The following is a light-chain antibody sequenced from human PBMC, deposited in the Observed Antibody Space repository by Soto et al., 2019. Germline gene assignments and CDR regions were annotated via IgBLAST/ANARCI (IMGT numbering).Light chain of an antibody. V-gene: IGLV2-14*01. CDR1: SSDVGGYNY. CDR3: SSYTSSNTYV. Sequence: QSALTQPASVSGSPVPSITLSCTGTSSDVGGYNYVSWYQQHPGKAPKLMIYDVSNRPSGVSNRFSGSKSGNTASLTISGLQAEDEADYYCSSYTSSNTYVFGTGTKVTV. CDR2: DVS. J-gene: IGLJ1*01.